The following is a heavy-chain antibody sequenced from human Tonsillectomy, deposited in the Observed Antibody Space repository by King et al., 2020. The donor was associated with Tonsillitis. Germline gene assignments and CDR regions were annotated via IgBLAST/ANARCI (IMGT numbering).Heavy chain of an antibody. J-gene: IGHJ6*02. V-gene: IGHV2-5*01. CDR1: GFSLSRSGVG. CDR2: IYWNDDK. D-gene: IGHD4-17*01. Sequence: TLKESGPTLVKPKQTLTLICSFSGFSLSRSGVGVGWIRQPPGKALEWLALIYWNDDKHYSPSLNNRLTVTKDTSKNQVVLTMTNMDPVDTGTYYCAHRRVTVTSGGFYYYYGMEVWGQGTTVTVSS. CDR3: AHRRVTVTSGGFYYYYGMEV.